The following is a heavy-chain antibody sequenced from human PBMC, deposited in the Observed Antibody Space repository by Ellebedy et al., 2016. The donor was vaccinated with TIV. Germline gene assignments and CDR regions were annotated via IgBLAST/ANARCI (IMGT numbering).Heavy chain of an antibody. Sequence: SLKISCAASGFTFDDYAMHWVRQAPGRGLEWVSGISWNSNNIGYADSVKGRFTISRDNAKNSLYLQMNSLSAEDTALYYCARFEATGHSPYFDEWGQGTLVTVSS. J-gene: IGHJ4*02. CDR1: GFTFDDYA. D-gene: IGHD5-12*01. V-gene: IGHV3-9*01. CDR2: ISWNSNNI. CDR3: ARFEATGHSPYFDE.